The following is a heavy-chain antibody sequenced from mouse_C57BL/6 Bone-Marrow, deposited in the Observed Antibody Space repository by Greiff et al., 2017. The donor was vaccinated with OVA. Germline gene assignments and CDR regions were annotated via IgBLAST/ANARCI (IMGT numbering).Heavy chain of an antibody. D-gene: IGHD1-1*01. V-gene: IGHV7-3*01. Sequence: EVHLVESGGGLVQPGDSLSLSCAASGFTFTNYYMSWVRQPPGKALEWLAFIRNKPNGTTTEYSASGKGRFTISRDNSPSILNLQMTALRAVDSATYYCARYKGRVAVDYFDYWGQGTALTVSS. J-gene: IGHJ2*01. CDR2: IRNKPNGTTT. CDR1: GFTFTNYY. CDR3: ARYKGRVAVDYFDY.